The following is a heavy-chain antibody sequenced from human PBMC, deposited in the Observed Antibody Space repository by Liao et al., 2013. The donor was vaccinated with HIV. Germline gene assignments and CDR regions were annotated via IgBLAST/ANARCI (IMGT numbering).Heavy chain of an antibody. CDR3: ARDRMATIRTFDM. J-gene: IGHJ3*02. D-gene: IGHD5-24*01. Sequence: TYNPSLKSRVTISLDTSKTQFSLKLTSVTAADTAVYYCARDRMATIRTFDMWGPGTMVTVSS. V-gene: IGHV4-59*01.